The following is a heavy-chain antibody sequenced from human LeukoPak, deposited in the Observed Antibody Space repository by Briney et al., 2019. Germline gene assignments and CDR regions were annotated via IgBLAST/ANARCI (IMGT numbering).Heavy chain of an antibody. D-gene: IGHD3-22*01. CDR3: ARGEGYYDSSGYGFLDY. CDR2: ISYDGSNK. V-gene: IGHV3-30-3*01. CDR1: GFTFSSYA. Sequence: GGSLRLSCAASGFTFSSYAMHWVRQAPGKGLEWVAVISYDGSNKYYPDSVKGRFTISRDNSKNTLYLQMNSLRAEDTAVYYCARGEGYYDSSGYGFLDYWGQGTLVTVSS. J-gene: IGHJ4*02.